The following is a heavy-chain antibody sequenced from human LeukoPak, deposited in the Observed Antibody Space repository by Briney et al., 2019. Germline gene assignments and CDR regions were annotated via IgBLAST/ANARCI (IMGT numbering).Heavy chain of an antibody. Sequence: PGGSLRLSCAASGFTFSSYEMNCVRQAPGKGLEWVSYISSSGSTIYYADSVKGRFTISRDNAKNSLYLQMNSLRAEDTAVYYCARVCSSGRLIWGQGTMVTVSS. V-gene: IGHV3-48*03. CDR1: GFTFSSYE. J-gene: IGHJ3*02. D-gene: IGHD6-19*01. CDR2: ISSSGSTI. CDR3: ARVCSSGRLI.